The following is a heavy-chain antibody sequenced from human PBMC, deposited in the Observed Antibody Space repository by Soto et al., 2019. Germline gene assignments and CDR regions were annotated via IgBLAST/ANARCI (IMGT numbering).Heavy chain of an antibody. J-gene: IGHJ2*01. D-gene: IGHD2-15*01. Sequence: QVQVVQSGAEVKKPGASVKVACKASGYSFDTFGMSWVRQAPGQGLEWMGWISIEKGDTNSAQKFQDRVTMTTDTSTSTAYTELRSLTSDDTAVYYCVRCYCSVGSCFTCWHFDLWGRGTLVTVSS. CDR1: GYSFDTFG. V-gene: IGHV1-18*01. CDR3: VRCYCSVGSCFTCWHFDL. CDR2: ISIEKGDT.